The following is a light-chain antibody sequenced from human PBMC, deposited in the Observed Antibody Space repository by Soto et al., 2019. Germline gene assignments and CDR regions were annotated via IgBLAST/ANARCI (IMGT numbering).Light chain of an antibody. V-gene: IGLV2-14*03. Sequence: QSALTQPASVSGSPGQSITISCTGTSSDVGGYNYVSWYQQHPGKAPKLMIFEVSSRPSGVSNRFSGSKSGNTASLTISGLQAEDEADYYCSSFISGSSGDVVFGGGTKLTVL. CDR3: SSFISGSSGDVV. CDR2: EVS. J-gene: IGLJ2*01. CDR1: SSDVGGYNY.